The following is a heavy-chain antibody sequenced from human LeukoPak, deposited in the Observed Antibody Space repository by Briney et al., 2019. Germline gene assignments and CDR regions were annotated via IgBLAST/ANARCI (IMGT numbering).Heavy chain of an antibody. Sequence: ASVKVSCKASGYTFTSYAMNWVRQAPGQGLEWMGWISAYNGNTNYAQKLQGRVTITADESTSTAYMELSSLRSEDTAVYYCARVPSLTIRGLIFDYWGQGTLVTVSS. CDR2: ISAYNGNT. V-gene: IGHV1-18*01. CDR3: ARVPSLTIRGLIFDY. CDR1: GYTFTSYA. D-gene: IGHD3-10*01. J-gene: IGHJ4*02.